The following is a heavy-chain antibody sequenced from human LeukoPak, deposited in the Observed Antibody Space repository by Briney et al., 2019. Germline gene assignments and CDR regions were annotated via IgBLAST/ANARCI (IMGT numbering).Heavy chain of an antibody. CDR2: IYYSGST. CDR3: ARRRVATGYFDY. J-gene: IGHJ4*02. D-gene: IGHD5-12*01. V-gene: IGHV4-59*08. Sequence: SETLSLTCTVSGGSISSYYWSRIRQPPGKGLEWIGYIYYSGSTNYNPSLKSRVTISVDTSKNQFSLKLSSVTAADTAVYYCARRRVATGYFDYWGQGTLVTVSS. CDR1: GGSISSYY.